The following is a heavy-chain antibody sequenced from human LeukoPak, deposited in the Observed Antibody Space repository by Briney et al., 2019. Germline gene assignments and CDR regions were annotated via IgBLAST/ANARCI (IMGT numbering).Heavy chain of an antibody. J-gene: IGHJ6*03. CDR3: ARHYDNYDFWSGYYVYYYMDV. CDR1: GGSINNYY. D-gene: IGHD3-3*01. CDR2: IYYSGST. Sequence: SETLSLTCTVSGGSINNYYWSWIRQPPGKGLEWIGYIYYSGSTNYNPSLRGRVTMSVDTSKNQFSLKLTSVTAADTAVYYCARHYDNYDFWSGYYVYYYMDVWGKGTTVTVSS. V-gene: IGHV4-59*01.